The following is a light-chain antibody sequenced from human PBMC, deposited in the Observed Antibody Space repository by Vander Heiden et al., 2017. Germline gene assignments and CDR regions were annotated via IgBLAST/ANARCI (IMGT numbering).Light chain of an antibody. CDR1: QDISNY. V-gene: IGKV1-33*01. J-gene: IGKJ3*01. Sequence: DIQMTQSPSSLSASVGDRVTITCQASQDISNYLNWYQQKTGKAPKRRIYDASNLETGGPSRFSGSGSGRDSTFTISSLHPEVMATYYCQQYDNRSHHVAKFTFGHGTKVDIK. CDR2: DAS. CDR3: QQYDNRSHHVAKFT.